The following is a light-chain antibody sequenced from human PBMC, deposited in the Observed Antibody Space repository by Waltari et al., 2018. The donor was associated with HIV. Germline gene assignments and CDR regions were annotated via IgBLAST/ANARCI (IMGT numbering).Light chain of an antibody. CDR1: RPNIANKP. V-gene: IGLV1-44*01. Sequence: QSVLPQPPSASGTPGQRVTVSCSGSRPNIANKPVSRYQQLPGTAPKLLIHIDDQRPSGVPDRFSGSKSGTSASLAISGLQSEDEADYYCAVWDDSLFGYVFGTGTKVAVL. CDR2: IDD. J-gene: IGLJ1*01. CDR3: AVWDDSLFGYV.